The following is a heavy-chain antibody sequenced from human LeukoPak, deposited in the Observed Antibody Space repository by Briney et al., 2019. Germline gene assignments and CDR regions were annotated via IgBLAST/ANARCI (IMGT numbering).Heavy chain of an antibody. CDR2: INHSGST. CDR1: GGSFSGYY. CDR3: ARDAGYNYGYSDY. D-gene: IGHD5-18*01. J-gene: IGHJ4*02. Sequence: SETLSLTCAVYGGSFSGYYWSWIRQPPGKGLEWIGEINHSGSTNYNPSLKSRVTISVDTSKNQFSLKLSSVTAADTAVYYCARDAGYNYGYSDYWGQGTLVTVSS. V-gene: IGHV4-34*01.